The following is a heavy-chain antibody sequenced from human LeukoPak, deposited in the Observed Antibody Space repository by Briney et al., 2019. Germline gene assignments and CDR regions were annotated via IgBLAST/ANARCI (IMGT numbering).Heavy chain of an antibody. V-gene: IGHV4-4*02. CDR3: AREGGPYRPLDY. J-gene: IGHJ4*02. Sequence: SETLSHICGVSGGSISNTNWWTWVRPPPGKGLEWIGEVNLQGSTNYNPSLKSRVAISVDKAENHISLKLTSVTAADTAVYYCAREGGPYRPLDYWGQGTLVTVAS. CDR1: GGSISNTNW. CDR2: VNLQGST.